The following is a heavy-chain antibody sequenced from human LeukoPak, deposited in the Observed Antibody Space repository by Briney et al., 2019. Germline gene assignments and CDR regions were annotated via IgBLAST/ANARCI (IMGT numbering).Heavy chain of an antibody. Sequence: PGGSLRLSCAVSGFTFSDFWMNWVRRSPGKGLEWVASINQNGGETSYVDSVKGRFTISRDNPKNSLYLQMISLRAEDTAVYYCARDGTAPGLYFDLWGQGTLVTVSS. D-gene: IGHD6-13*01. CDR1: GFTFSDFW. J-gene: IGHJ4*01. CDR3: ARDGTAPGLYFDL. V-gene: IGHV3-7*01. CDR2: INQNGGET.